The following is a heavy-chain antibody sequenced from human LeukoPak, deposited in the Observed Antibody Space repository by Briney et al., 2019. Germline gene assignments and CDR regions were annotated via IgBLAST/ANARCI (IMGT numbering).Heavy chain of an antibody. CDR1: GFTFRSSA. CDR2: IVVGSGNT. Sequence: RASVKVSCKASGFTFRSSALQWVRQARGQRLEWIGWIVVGSGNTNYAQKFQERVTITRDMSTSTAYMDLSSLRSEDTAVYYCAAGAKRYFGMGVWGQGTTVTVSS. D-gene: IGHD4/OR15-4a*01. J-gene: IGHJ6*02. CDR3: AAGAKRYFGMGV. V-gene: IGHV1-58*01.